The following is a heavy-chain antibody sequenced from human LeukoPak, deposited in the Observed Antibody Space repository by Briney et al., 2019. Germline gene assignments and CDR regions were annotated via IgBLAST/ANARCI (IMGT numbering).Heavy chain of an antibody. D-gene: IGHD3-22*01. J-gene: IGHJ4*02. Sequence: GGSLRLSCAASGFTFSDYYMSWIRQAPGKGLEWVSYISSSGSTIYYADSVKGRFTISRDNAKNSLYLQMNSLRAEDTALYYCAKDPNWNYDSSGYFDYWGQGTLVTVSS. CDR3: AKDPNWNYDSSGYFDY. V-gene: IGHV3-11*01. CDR2: ISSSGSTI. CDR1: GFTFSDYY.